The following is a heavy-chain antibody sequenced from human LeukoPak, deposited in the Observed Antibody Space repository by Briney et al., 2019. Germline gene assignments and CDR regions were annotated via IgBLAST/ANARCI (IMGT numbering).Heavy chain of an antibody. Sequence: SETLSLTCSVSGGSISSGDYYWSWIRQPPGKGLEWIGYIYYGGTYYNPSLKSRVTISVDTSKNQFSLKLSSVTAADTAVYYCASRGGSSAYYYIAYWGQGTLVTVSS. J-gene: IGHJ4*02. CDR1: GGSISSGDYY. CDR2: IYYGGT. CDR3: ASRGGSSAYYYIAY. D-gene: IGHD3-22*01. V-gene: IGHV4-30-4*01.